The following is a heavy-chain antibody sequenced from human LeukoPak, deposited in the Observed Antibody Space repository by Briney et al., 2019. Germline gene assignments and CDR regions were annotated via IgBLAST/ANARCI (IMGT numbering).Heavy chain of an antibody. Sequence: GGSLRPSCAASAFTFSNYAMSWVRQAPGKGLEWVSAFSASGSGTYYADSVKGRFTISRDNSKNTLYLQMNSLRAEDTAVYYCAKGYSSSSTYYYFYMDVWGKGTTVTVSS. V-gene: IGHV3-23*01. CDR3: AKGYSSSSTYYYFYMDV. J-gene: IGHJ6*03. CDR2: FSASGSGT. D-gene: IGHD6-6*01. CDR1: AFTFSNYA.